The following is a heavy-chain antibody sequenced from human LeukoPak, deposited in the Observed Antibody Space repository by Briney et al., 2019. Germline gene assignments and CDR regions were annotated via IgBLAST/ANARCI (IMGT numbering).Heavy chain of an antibody. CDR1: RFTFSSYA. Sequence: GGSLRLSCAASRFTFSSYAMSWVRQAPGKGLEWVSTISGSGGSTYYADSVKGRFTISRDNSKNTLYLQINSLRAEDTAVYYCAKGIEISSSVFDYWGQGTLVTVSS. J-gene: IGHJ4*02. D-gene: IGHD6-13*01. V-gene: IGHV3-23*01. CDR2: ISGSGGST. CDR3: AKGIEISSSVFDY.